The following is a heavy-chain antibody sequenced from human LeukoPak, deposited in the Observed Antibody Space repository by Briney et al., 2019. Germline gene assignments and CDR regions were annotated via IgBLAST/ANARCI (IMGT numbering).Heavy chain of an antibody. J-gene: IGHJ4*02. CDR2: IYSGGST. CDR1: GFTVSSNY. CDR3: ARDPPGAVRGYDSY. D-gene: IGHD5-12*01. V-gene: IGHV3-53*01. Sequence: TGGSLRLSCAASGFTVSSNYMSWVRQAPGKGLEWVSVIYSGGSTYYADSVKGRFTISRDNSKNTLYLQMNSLRAEDTAVYYCARDPPGAVRGYDSYWGQGTLVTVSS.